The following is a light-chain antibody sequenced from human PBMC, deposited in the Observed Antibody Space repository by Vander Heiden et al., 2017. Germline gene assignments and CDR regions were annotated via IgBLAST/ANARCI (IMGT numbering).Light chain of an antibody. CDR2: IND. J-gene: IGLJ1*01. CDR1: RSNIGRYP. V-gene: IGLV1-44*01. CDR3: AAWDDSLNGLYV. Sequence: QPPLAHPPCGLGPTGQRATIPCSGGRSNIGRYPVSWYQHLPGTAPKLLMSINDQRPSGVPDRFSGSKSGTSASLAISGLQSEDEADYYCAAWDDSLNGLYVFGTGTKVTVL.